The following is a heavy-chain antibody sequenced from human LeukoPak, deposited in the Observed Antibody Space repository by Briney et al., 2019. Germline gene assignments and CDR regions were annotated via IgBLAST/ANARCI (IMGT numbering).Heavy chain of an antibody. J-gene: IGHJ6*03. D-gene: IGHD6-19*01. CDR3: ARHSQGSSGWYRSGYYYMDV. Sequence: SETLSLTCTVSGGSISSYYWSWIRQPPGKGLEWVGYIYYSGSTNYNPSLKSRVTISVDTSKNQFSLKLSSVTAAGTAVYYCARHSQGSSGWYRSGYYYMDVWGKGTTVTVSS. CDR2: IYYSGST. CDR1: GGSISSYY. V-gene: IGHV4-59*01.